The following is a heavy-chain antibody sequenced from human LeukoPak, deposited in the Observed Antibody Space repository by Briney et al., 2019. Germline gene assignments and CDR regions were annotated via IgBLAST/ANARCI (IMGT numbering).Heavy chain of an antibody. J-gene: IGHJ4*02. CDR2: ISGSGGST. D-gene: IGHD5-18*01. CDR3: AKDQLRGYSYGYGY. V-gene: IGHV3-23*01. CDR1: GFTFSSYA. Sequence: AGGSLRLPCAASGFTFSSYAMSWVRQAPGKGLEWVSAISGSGGSTYYADSVKGRFTISRDNSKNTLYLQMNSLRAEDTAVYYCAKDQLRGYSYGYGYWGQGTLVTVSS.